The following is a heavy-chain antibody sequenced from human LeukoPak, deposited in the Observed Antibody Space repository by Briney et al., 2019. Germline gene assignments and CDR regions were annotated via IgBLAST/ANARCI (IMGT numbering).Heavy chain of an antibody. V-gene: IGHV1-69*05. D-gene: IGHD4-11*01. J-gene: IGHJ4*02. CDR1: GGTFSSYA. CDR3: AKDDSMTLDHFDY. CDR2: IIPIFGTA. Sequence: ASVKVSCKASGGTFSSYAISWVRQAPGQGLEWMGGIIPIFGTANYAQKFQGRVTITTDESTSTAYMELSSLRSEDTAVYYCAKDDSMTLDHFDYWGQGALVTVSS.